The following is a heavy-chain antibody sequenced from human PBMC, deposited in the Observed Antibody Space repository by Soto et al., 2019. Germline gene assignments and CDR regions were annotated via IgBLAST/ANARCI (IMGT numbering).Heavy chain of an antibody. CDR1: GFTVSSNY. Sequence: GGSLRLSCAASGFTVSSNYMSWVRQAPGKGLEWVSVIYSGGSTYYADSVKGRFTISRDNSKNTLYLQMNSLRAEDTAVYYCARVWRIAAAGTKYFDYWGQGTLVTVSS. D-gene: IGHD6-13*01. J-gene: IGHJ4*02. V-gene: IGHV3-66*01. CDR2: IYSGGST. CDR3: ARVWRIAAAGTKYFDY.